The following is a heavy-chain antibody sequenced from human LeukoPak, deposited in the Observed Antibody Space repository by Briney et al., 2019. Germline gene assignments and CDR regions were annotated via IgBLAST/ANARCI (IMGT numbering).Heavy chain of an antibody. J-gene: IGHJ4*02. V-gene: IGHV1-18*01. Sequence: GASVKVSCKASGYTFTSYGISWVRQAPGQGLEWMGWISAYNGNTNYAQKLQGRVTMTTDTSTSTAYMELRSLRSDDTAVYYCARDFWYSSSSYYDYWGQGTLVTVSS. CDR3: ARDFWYSSSSYYDY. CDR1: GYTFTSYG. CDR2: ISAYNGNT. D-gene: IGHD6-6*01.